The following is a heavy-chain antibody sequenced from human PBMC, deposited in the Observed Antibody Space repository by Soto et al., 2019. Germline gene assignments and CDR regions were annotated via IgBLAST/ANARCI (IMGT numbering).Heavy chain of an antibody. CDR1: GFTFSSYG. Sequence: QVQLVESGGGVVQPGRSLRLSCAASGFTFSSYGLHWVRQAPGKGLEWVAVISYDGSNKYYADSVKGRFTISRDNSKNTLYLQMNSLRAEDTAVYYCAKDKRAGMVTAPFDYWGQGTLVTVSS. J-gene: IGHJ4*02. CDR2: ISYDGSNK. D-gene: IGHD2-21*02. V-gene: IGHV3-30*18. CDR3: AKDKRAGMVTAPFDY.